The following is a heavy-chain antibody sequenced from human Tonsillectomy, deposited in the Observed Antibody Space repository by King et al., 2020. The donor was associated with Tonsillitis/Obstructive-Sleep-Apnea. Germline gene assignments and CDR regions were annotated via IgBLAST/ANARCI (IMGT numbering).Heavy chain of an antibody. CDR3: ARGREGIVAAGPFDY. J-gene: IGHJ4*02. D-gene: IGHD6-13*01. Sequence: VQLQQWGAGLVKPSETLSLTCAVYGGSFSGYYWIWIRQPPGKGLEWIGSSIRSGSTNYNPSLKSRVTMSVDTSKNQFSLKLSSVTAADTAVYYCARGREGIVAAGPFDYWGQGTLVTVSS. CDR1: GGSFSGYY. V-gene: IGHV4-34*01. CDR2: SIRSGST.